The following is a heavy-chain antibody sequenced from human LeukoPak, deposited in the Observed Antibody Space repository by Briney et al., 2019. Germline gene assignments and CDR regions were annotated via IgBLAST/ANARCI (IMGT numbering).Heavy chain of an antibody. Sequence: SDTLSLTCAVYGGSFSGYYWSWIRQPPGKGLEWIGEINHSGSTNYNPSLKSRVTISVDTSKNQFSLKLSSVTAADTAVYYCARGEYSSSLDYWGQGTLVTVSS. CDR3: ARGEYSSSLDY. D-gene: IGHD6-6*01. CDR2: INHSGST. J-gene: IGHJ4*02. CDR1: GGSFSGYY. V-gene: IGHV4-34*01.